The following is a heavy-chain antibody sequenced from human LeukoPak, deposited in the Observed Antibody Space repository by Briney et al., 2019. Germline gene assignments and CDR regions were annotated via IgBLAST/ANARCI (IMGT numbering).Heavy chain of an antibody. CDR3: ARVGMATIWDPYYFDY. D-gene: IGHD5-24*01. J-gene: IGHJ4*02. CDR1: GYTFTGYY. CDR2: INPNGGGT. V-gene: IGHV1-2*06. Sequence: ASVKVSCKASGYTFTGYYMHWVRQAPGHGLEWMGRINPNGGGTNYAQKFQGRVTMTGDTSISTACMEMSRLRSDDPAVYYCARVGMATIWDPYYFDYWGQGTLVTVSS.